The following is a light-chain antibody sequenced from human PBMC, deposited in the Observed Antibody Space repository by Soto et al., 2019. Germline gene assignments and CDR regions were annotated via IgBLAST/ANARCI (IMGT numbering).Light chain of an antibody. CDR1: SSDVGSHNY. V-gene: IGLV2-14*01. CDR3: SSHTTSSTVL. Sequence: QSALTQPASVSGSPGQSITISCTGSSSDVGSHNYVSWYQQYAGKVPKLIISEVSKRPSGVSTRFSGSKSGNTASLTISGLQAEDEADYYCSSHTTSSTVLFGGGTKVTVL. CDR2: EVS. J-gene: IGLJ2*01.